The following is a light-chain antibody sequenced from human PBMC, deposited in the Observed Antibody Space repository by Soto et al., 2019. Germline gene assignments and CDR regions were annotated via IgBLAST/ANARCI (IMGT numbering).Light chain of an antibody. CDR3: QSYDSSLSAYV. CDR1: SSNIGAGND. CDR2: GNS. J-gene: IGLJ1*01. Sequence: QAVVTQPPSVSGAPGQRVTISCTGSSSNIGAGNDVHWYKQVPGTAPKLLIYGNSNRPSGVPDRISGSKSGTSASLAITGLQTEDEADFYCQSYDSSLSAYVFGTGTKLTVL. V-gene: IGLV1-40*01.